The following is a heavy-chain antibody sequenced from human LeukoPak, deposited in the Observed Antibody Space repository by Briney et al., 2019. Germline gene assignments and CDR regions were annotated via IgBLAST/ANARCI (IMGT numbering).Heavy chain of an antibody. CDR2: TRNKANSYTT. Sequence: GGSLRLSCAASGFTFSDHYMDWVRQAPGKGLEWVGRTRNKANSYTTEYAASVKGRFTISRDDSKNSLYLQMNSLKTEDTAVYYCARVGIVGATFDYWGQGTLVTVSS. CDR1: GFTFSDHY. V-gene: IGHV3-72*01. CDR3: ARVGIVGATFDY. J-gene: IGHJ4*02. D-gene: IGHD1-26*01.